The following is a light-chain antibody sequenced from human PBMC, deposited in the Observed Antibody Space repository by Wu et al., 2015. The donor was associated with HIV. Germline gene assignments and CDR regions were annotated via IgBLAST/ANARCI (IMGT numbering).Light chain of an antibody. V-gene: IGKV3-20*01. CDR3: QQYGGSPPVT. Sequence: EIVLTQFPATLSLSPGERATLSCRASQRIDSRSLAWYQQRLGQAPRLLISAASNRAAGIPDRFNGSGSGTDFILTISRLEPEDSAAYFCQQYGGSPPVTFGQGTRLEIK. J-gene: IGKJ5*01. CDR1: QRIDSRS. CDR2: AAS.